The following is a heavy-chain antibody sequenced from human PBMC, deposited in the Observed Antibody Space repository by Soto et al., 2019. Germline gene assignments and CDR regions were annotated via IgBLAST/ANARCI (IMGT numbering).Heavy chain of an antibody. Sequence: QVQLVESGGGVVQPGRSLRLSCAASGFTFSSYGMHWVRQAPGKGLEWVAVISYDGSNKYYADSVKGQFTISRDNSKNTLYLQMNSLRAEDTAVYYCAKDRRDYYDSSGYYYMFYWGQGTLVTVSS. CDR2: ISYDGSNK. CDR1: GFTFSSYG. V-gene: IGHV3-30*18. J-gene: IGHJ4*02. D-gene: IGHD3-22*01. CDR3: AKDRRDYYDSSGYYYMFY.